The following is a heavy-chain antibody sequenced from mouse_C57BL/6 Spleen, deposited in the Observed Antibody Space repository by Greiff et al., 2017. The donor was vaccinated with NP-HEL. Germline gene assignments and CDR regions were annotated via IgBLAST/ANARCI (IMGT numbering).Heavy chain of an antibody. V-gene: IGHV1-59*01. J-gene: IGHJ2*01. D-gene: IGHD6-1*01. CDR3: ARESTGNYFDY. CDR2: IDPSDSYT. Sequence: QVQLKQPGAELVRPGTSVKLSCKASGYTFTSYWMHWVKQRPGQGLEWIGVIDPSDSYTNYNQKFKGKATLTVDTSSSTAYMQLSSLTSEDSAVYYCARESTGNYFDYWGQGTTLTVSS. CDR1: GYTFTSYW.